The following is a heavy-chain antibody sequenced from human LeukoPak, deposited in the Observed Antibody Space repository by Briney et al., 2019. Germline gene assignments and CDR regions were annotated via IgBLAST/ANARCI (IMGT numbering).Heavy chain of an antibody. V-gene: IGHV3-21*01. CDR1: GFTFSSYS. D-gene: IGHD6-19*01. CDR3: AKDARRTFGLSSGLYRGSYYFDY. CDR2: ISSSSSYI. J-gene: IGHJ4*02. Sequence: NPGGSLRLSCAASGFTFSSYSMNWVRQAPGKGLEWVSSISSSSSYIYYADSVKGRFTISRDNSKNTLFLQVNSLRAEDTAVYYCAKDARRTFGLSSGLYRGSYYFDYWGQGTLVTVSS.